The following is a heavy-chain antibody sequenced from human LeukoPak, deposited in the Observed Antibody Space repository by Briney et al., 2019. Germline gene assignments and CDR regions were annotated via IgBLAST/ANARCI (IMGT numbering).Heavy chain of an antibody. D-gene: IGHD3-10*01. J-gene: IGHJ4*02. CDR3: ARQGWFGELLSPLDY. V-gene: IGHV4-39*01. Sequence: PSETLSLTCTVSGGSISSSSYYWGWIRQPPGKGPEWIGSIYYSGSTYYNPSLKSRVTISVDTSKNQFSLKLSSVTASDTAVYYCARQGWFGELLSPLDYWGQGTLVTVSS. CDR2: IYYSGST. CDR1: GGSISSSSYY.